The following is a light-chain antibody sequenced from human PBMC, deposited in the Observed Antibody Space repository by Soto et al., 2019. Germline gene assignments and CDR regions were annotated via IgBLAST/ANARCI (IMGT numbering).Light chain of an antibody. CDR2: EVS. V-gene: IGLV2-23*02. CDR1: SSDVGSYNL. J-gene: IGLJ7*01. CDR3: CSYAGSSTLAV. Sequence: QSALTQPASVSGSPGQSITISCTGTSSDVGSYNLVSWYQQHPTKAPKLMIYEVSERPSGVSNRFSGSKSDHTASLTISGLQAEDEADYCCCSYAGSSTLAVFGGGTQLTVL.